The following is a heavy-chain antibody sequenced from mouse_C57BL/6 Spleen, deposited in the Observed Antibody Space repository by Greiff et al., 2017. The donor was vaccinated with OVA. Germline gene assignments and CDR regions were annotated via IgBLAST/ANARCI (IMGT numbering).Heavy chain of an antibody. J-gene: IGHJ3*01. CDR1: GYSFTDYN. D-gene: IGHD3-2*02. CDR2: INPNYGTT. Sequence: VQLQQSGPELVKPGASVKISCKASGYSFTDYNMNWVKQSNGKSLEWIGVINPNYGTTSYNQKFKGKATLTVDQSSSTAYMQLNSLRSEDSAVYDGASSVAAQALWFAYWGQGTLVTVSA. V-gene: IGHV1-39*01. CDR3: ASSVAAQALWFAY.